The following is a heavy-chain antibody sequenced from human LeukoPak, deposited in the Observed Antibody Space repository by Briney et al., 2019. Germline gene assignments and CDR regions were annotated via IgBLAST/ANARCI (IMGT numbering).Heavy chain of an antibody. CDR1: DFTFSNYW. Sequence: GGSLRLSCVASDFTFSNYWMSWVRQAPGKGLEWVGNLKQDGSEIYYLDSVKGRFNISRGNTKNSLYLQMNSLRAEDTAVYYCATIEAVRFHYWGQGTLVTVSS. V-gene: IGHV3-7*01. CDR2: LKQDGSEI. J-gene: IGHJ4*02. CDR3: ATIEAVRFHY. D-gene: IGHD4-17*01.